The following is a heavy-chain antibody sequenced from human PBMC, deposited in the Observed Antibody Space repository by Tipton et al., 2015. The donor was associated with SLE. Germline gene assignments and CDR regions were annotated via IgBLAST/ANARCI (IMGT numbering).Heavy chain of an antibody. Sequence: QVQLVQSGAEVKEPGASVKVSCKASGYTFTSYYMHWVRQAPGQGLEWMGIINPSGGSTSYAQKFQGRVTMTRDTSTSTVYMELSSLRSEDTAVYYCAVTYYYDSSGPLGAFDIWGQGTMVTVSS. CDR3: AVTYYYDSSGPLGAFDI. D-gene: IGHD3-22*01. V-gene: IGHV1-46*01. CDR2: INPSGGST. J-gene: IGHJ3*02. CDR1: GYTFTSYY.